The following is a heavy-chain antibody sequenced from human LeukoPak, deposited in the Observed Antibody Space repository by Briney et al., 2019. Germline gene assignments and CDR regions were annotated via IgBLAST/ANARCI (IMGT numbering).Heavy chain of an antibody. CDR3: ARGNNYANNWFDP. CDR1: GGSISSVSHY. D-gene: IGHD3-16*01. Sequence: PSETLSLTCTVSGGSISSVSHYWSWIRQSPGKGLEWIGSIFYTGITYYHPSLESRVTLLLDTSKNQFSLDLTSVTTADTAFYYCARGNNYANNWFDPWGPGTLVTVSS. CDR2: IFYTGIT. J-gene: IGHJ5*02. V-gene: IGHV4-39*01.